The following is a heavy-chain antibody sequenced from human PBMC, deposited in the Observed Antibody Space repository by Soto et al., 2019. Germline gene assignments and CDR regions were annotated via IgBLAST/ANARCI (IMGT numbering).Heavy chain of an antibody. J-gene: IGHJ4*02. V-gene: IGHV3-74*01. CDR3: ARERGWFGEVPFDY. CDR2: INSDGSST. Sequence: EVQVVESGGGLVQPGGSLRLSCAASGFTFSSYWMHWVRQAPGKGLVWVSRINSDGSSTSYADSVKGRFTISRDNAKNTLYLQMNSLRAEDTAVYYCARERGWFGEVPFDYWGQGTLVTVSS. CDR1: GFTFSSYW. D-gene: IGHD3-10*01.